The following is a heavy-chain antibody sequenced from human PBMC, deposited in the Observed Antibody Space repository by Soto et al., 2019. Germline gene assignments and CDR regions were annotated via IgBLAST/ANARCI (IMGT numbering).Heavy chain of an antibody. D-gene: IGHD6-19*01. CDR2: ISGSGGST. CDR1: GFRFSDYS. Sequence: GGSLRLSCAASGFRFSDYSMSWVRQAPGKGLEWVSAISGSGGSTYYADSVKGRFTISRDNSKNTLYLQMNSLRVEDTAVYYCAKVSSGWYRYFDYWGQGSLVTFSS. CDR3: AKVSSGWYRYFDY. J-gene: IGHJ4*02. V-gene: IGHV3-23*01.